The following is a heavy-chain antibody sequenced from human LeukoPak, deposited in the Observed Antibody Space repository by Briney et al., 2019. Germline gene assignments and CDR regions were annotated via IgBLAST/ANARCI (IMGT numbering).Heavy chain of an antibody. D-gene: IGHD6-25*01. CDR3: ASKAQGGSYYWSAP. CDR1: GGSISSYY. J-gene: IGHJ5*02. CDR2: IYTSGST. V-gene: IGHV4-4*09. Sequence: PSETLSLTCTVSGGSISSYYWSWIRQPPGKGLEWIGYIYTSGSTNYNPSLKSRVTISVDTSKNQFSLKLSSVTAADTAVYYCASKAQGGSYYWSAPWAREPWSPSPQ.